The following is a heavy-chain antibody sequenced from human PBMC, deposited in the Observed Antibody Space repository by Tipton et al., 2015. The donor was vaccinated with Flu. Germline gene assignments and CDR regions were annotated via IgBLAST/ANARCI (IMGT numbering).Heavy chain of an antibody. V-gene: IGHV4-39*01. CDR3: ARRNDFWSNWFDP. CDR2: IYYSGST. D-gene: IGHD3-3*01. J-gene: IGHJ5*02. CDR1: GGSISSSSYY. Sequence: PGLVKPSETLSLTCTVSGGSISSSSYYWGWIRQPPGKGLEWIGSIYYSGSTYYNPSLKSRVTISVDTSKNQFSLKLSSVTAADTAVYYCARRNDFWSNWFDPWGQGTLVTVSS.